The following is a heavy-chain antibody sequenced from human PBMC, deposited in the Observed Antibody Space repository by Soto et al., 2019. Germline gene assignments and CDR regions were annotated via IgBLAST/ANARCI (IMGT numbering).Heavy chain of an antibody. D-gene: IGHD3-10*01. J-gene: IGHJ5*02. CDR1: GGSISSSSYY. Sequence: QLQLQESGPGLVKPSETLSLTCTVSGGSISSSSYYWGWIRQPPGKGLEWIGSIYYSGSTYYNPSLKCRVTISVATSNFHFSLKLSSVTAAYTAVYYCARHLLGLTGSYTVSGWFDPCGQGTLLTVSS. V-gene: IGHV4-39*01. CDR3: ARHLLGLTGSYTVSGWFDP. CDR2: IYYSGST.